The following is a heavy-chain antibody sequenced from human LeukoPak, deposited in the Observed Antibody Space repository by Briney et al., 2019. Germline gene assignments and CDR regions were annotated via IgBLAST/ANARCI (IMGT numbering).Heavy chain of an antibody. CDR2: IIPIFGTA. CDR3: ARVNSYGYQFDY. CDR1: EGTFSSYA. J-gene: IGHJ4*02. Sequence: SVKVSCKASEGTFSSYAISWVRQAPGQGLEWMGGIIPIFGTANYAQKFQGRVTITADKSTSTAYMELSSLRSEDTAVYYCARVNSYGYQFDYWGQGTLVTVSS. V-gene: IGHV1-69*06. D-gene: IGHD5-18*01.